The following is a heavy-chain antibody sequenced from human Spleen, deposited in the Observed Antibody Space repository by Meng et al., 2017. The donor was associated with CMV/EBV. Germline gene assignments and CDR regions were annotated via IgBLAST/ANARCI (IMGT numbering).Heavy chain of an antibody. Sequence: GESLKISCSASGFTFADYGIHWVRQAPGKGLEWVAFIRHDGSNKYYADSVKGRFTIARDNSKNTLYLQMNSLRAEDTAVYYCAKDRGYSNGLDYWGQGTLVTVSS. J-gene: IGHJ4*02. D-gene: IGHD5-18*01. CDR3: AKDRGYSNGLDY. CDR1: GFTFADYG. V-gene: IGHV3-30*02. CDR2: IRHDGSNK.